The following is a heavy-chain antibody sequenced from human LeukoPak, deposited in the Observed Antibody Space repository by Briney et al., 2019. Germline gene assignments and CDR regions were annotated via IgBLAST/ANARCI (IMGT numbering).Heavy chain of an antibody. CDR1: GGSISSYY. CDR3: ARHLYSNYVFHP. V-gene: IGHV4-59*08. D-gene: IGHD4-11*01. J-gene: IGHJ5*02. CDR2: IYYSGST. Sequence: SGTLSLTCTVSGGSISSYYWSWIRQPPGKGLEWIGYIYYSGSTNYNPSLKSRVTISVDTSKNQFSLKLSSVTAADTAVYYCARHLYSNYVFHPWGQGTLVTVSS.